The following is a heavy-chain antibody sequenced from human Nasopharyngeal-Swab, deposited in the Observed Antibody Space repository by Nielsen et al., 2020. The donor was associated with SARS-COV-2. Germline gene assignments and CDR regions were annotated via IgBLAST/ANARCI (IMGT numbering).Heavy chain of an antibody. Sequence: ASVKVSCKASGYTFTGYYMHWVRQAPGQGLEWMGRINPNSGGTNYAQKFQGRVTMTRDTSISTAYMELSSLRSEDTAVYYCARENRSSGNFDYWGQGTLVTVSS. J-gene: IGHJ4*02. CDR3: ARENRSSGNFDY. CDR1: GYTFTGYY. CDR2: INPNSGGT. D-gene: IGHD6-6*01. V-gene: IGHV1-2*06.